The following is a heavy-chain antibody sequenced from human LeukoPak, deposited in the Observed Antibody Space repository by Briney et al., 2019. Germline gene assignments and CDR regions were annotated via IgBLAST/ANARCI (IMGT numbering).Heavy chain of an antibody. CDR1: GYTFTSYY. J-gene: IGHJ3*02. CDR2: INPSGGST. CDR3: AREAIVPAAKRWGAFDI. Sequence: ASVKVSCKASGYTFTSYYMHWVRQAPGQGLEWMGIINPSGGSTSYAQKFQGRVTMTRDTSTSTVYMELSSLRSEDTAVYYCAREAIVPAAKRWGAFDIWGQGTMVTVSS. D-gene: IGHD2-2*01. V-gene: IGHV1-46*01.